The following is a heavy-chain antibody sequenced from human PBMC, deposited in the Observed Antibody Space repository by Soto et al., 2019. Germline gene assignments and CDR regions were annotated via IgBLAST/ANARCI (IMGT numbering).Heavy chain of an antibody. V-gene: IGHV3-53*04. CDR2: IYSGGST. Sequence: EVQLVESGGGLVQPGGSLRLSCVASGFTVSSNYMSWVRQAPGKGLEWVSVIYSGGSTYYADSVKGRFTLSRHNSNNTIYLQMNSLRPEDTAVYYCARDRYDYIWGTYRSNWHFDLWGRGTLVTVSS. CDR1: GFTVSSNY. CDR3: ARDRYDYIWGTYRSNWHFDL. D-gene: IGHD3-16*02. J-gene: IGHJ2*01.